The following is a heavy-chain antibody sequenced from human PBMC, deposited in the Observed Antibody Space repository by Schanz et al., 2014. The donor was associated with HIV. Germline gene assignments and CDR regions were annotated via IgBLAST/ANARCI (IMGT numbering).Heavy chain of an antibody. D-gene: IGHD4-17*01. V-gene: IGHV3-30*18. J-gene: IGHJ3*02. CDR3: AKEATVVTLAFDI. CDR1: GFSFSNYA. Sequence: VQLVESGGGVVQPGRSLRLSCAVSGFSFSNYAMNWVRQAPGKGLEWVAVISYDATDKLYADSVRDRFTISRDSSKNTLYLQMNSLRAEDTAVYYCAKEATVVTLAFDIWGQGTMVTVS. CDR2: ISYDATDK.